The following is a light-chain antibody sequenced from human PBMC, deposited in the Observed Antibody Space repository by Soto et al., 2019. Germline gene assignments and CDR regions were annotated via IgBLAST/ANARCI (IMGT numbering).Light chain of an antibody. CDR3: QQRSNWPPYT. V-gene: IGKV3-11*01. CDR1: QSVSSY. Sequence: EIVLTQSPATLSLSPGERATLSCRASQSVSSYLAWYQQKPGQAHRLLIYDASNRATGIPARFSGSGSGTDFTPTISSLEPEDFAVNYCQQRSNWPPYTFGQGTKLEIK. J-gene: IGKJ2*01. CDR2: DAS.